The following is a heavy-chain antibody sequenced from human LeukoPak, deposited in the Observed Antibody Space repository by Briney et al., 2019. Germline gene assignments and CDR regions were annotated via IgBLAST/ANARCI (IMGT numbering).Heavy chain of an antibody. CDR1: GFTFSSYA. CDR3: ARNTPSLSTNGMDV. Sequence: PGGSLRLSCAASGFTFSSYAMSWVRQAPGKGLEWVSVISGGSTSTFYADSVKGRFTISRDNAKNSLYLQMDSLRAEDTAVYYCARNTPSLSTNGMDVWGQGTTVTVSS. D-gene: IGHD3-3*02. J-gene: IGHJ6*02. CDR2: ISGGSTST. V-gene: IGHV3-21*01.